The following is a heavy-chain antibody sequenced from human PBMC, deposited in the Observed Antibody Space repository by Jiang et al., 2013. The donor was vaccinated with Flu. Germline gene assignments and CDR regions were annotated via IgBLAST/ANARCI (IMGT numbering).Heavy chain of an antibody. V-gene: IGHV4-30-2*01. CDR3: ARTTIGVLFGRDAFDI. Sequence: GSGLVKPSQTLSLTCAVSGGSISSGGYSWSWIRQPPGKGLEWIGYIYHSGSTYYNPSLKSRVTISVDRSKNQFSLKLSSVTAADTAVYYCARTTIGVLFGRDAFDIWGQGTMVTVSS. CDR2: IYHSGST. J-gene: IGHJ3*02. CDR1: GGSISSGGYS. D-gene: IGHD3/OR15-3a*01.